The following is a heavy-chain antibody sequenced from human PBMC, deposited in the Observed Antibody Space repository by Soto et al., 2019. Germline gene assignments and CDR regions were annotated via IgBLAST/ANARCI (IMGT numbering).Heavy chain of an antibody. Sequence: ASVKVSCKASGYTFTSYGISWVRQAPGQGLEWMGWINAGNGHTKYSQNFQGRVTIARDTSASTAYMELSSLISEDAAVYYCARGIWTMTRGAYYFDNWGQGTLVTVSS. J-gene: IGHJ4*02. CDR1: GYTFTSYG. V-gene: IGHV1-3*01. CDR3: ARGIWTMTRGAYYFDN. CDR2: INAGNGHT. D-gene: IGHD3-10*01.